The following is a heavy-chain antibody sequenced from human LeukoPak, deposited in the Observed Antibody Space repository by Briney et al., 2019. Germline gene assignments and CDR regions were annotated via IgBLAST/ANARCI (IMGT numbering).Heavy chain of an antibody. D-gene: IGHD2-2*01. CDR1: GGSISSYY. CDR2: IYYSGST. Sequence: SGTLSLTCTVSGGSISSYYWSWIRQPPGKGLEWIGYIYYSGSTNYNPSLKSRVTISVDTSKNQLSLKLSSVTAADTAVYYCAREIRQPYYYYGMDVWGQGTTVTVSS. J-gene: IGHJ6*02. CDR3: AREIRQPYYYYGMDV. V-gene: IGHV4-59*01.